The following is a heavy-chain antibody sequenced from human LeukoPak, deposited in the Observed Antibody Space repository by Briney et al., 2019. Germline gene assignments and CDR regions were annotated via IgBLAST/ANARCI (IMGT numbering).Heavy chain of an antibody. J-gene: IGHJ4*02. V-gene: IGHV3-33*01. D-gene: IGHD2-21*02. CDR1: GFTFSSYG. CDR3: ARDFEAYCGGDLDY. Sequence: GGSLRLSCAASGFTFSSYGMHWVRQAPGKGLEWVAVIWYDGSNKYYADSVKGRFTISRDNSKNTLYLQMNSLRAEDTAVYYCARDFEAYCGGDLDYWGQGTLVTVSS. CDR2: IWYDGSNK.